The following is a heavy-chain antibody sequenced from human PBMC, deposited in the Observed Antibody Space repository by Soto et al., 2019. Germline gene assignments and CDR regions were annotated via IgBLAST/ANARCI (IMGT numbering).Heavy chain of an antibody. CDR2: VNPSGGHT. CDR3: ARGGHVVVVTAALDY. Sequence: QVQLMQSGAEVKKPGASVKASCKASGDTFTDYYIHWVRQAPGQGLEWMGTVNPSGGHTTYAQHFLGRVTMTRDTSTSTIYMERTSLTSDDTAIYYCARGGHVVVVTAALDYWGQGTLVTVSS. D-gene: IGHD2-21*02. V-gene: IGHV1-46*01. J-gene: IGHJ4*02. CDR1: GDTFTDYY.